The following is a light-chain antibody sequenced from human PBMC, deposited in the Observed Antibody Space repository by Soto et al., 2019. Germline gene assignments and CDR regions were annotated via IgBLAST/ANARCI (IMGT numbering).Light chain of an antibody. CDR2: AAS. V-gene: IGKV1-12*01. J-gene: IGKJ1*01. CDR3: QQSYSTPRA. Sequence: DIQMTESPSFVSASVGDRVTISCRASQGISSWLAWYQQKAGKAPKLLIYAASSLQSGVPSRFSGSGSGTDFTLTISSLQPEDFATYYCQQSYSTPRAFGQGTKVDIK. CDR1: QGISSW.